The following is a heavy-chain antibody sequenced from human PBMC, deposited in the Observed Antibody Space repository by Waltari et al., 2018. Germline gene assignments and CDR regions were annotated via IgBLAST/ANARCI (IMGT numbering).Heavy chain of an antibody. CDR1: GGCFSGYY. J-gene: IGHJ3*02. V-gene: IGHV4-34*12. CDR2: SIPSGSP. D-gene: IGHD1-26*01. CDR3: VRGSGSDLARHPFDI. Sequence: QVQLQQWGAGRFKPSDTLSLTCAVYGGCFSGYYCSWSRQPLGKGREWIGESIPSGSPNCNPSFKRRVNIPVDTSKNQFSLQLCFVLASDTAVYSCVRGSGSDLARHPFDIWGQGTLVTVSS.